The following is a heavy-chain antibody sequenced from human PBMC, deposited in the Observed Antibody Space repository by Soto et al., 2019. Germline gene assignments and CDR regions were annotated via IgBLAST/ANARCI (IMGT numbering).Heavy chain of an antibody. V-gene: IGHV3-30*03. CDR1: GFTLSHYA. CDR3: TRGRPLLSMNTGDEPLDI. Sequence: QVKLVESGGGVVQPGTSLTLSCAASGFTLSHYAMHWDRHAPGKGLEWVAAMSFDGTRYYADSVKGRSTISRDCARNTVFLQTSGLRVDDTALYYCTRGRPLLSMNTGDEPLDIWGQGTMVTVSS. D-gene: IGHD3-16*01. J-gene: IGHJ3*02. CDR2: MSFDGTR.